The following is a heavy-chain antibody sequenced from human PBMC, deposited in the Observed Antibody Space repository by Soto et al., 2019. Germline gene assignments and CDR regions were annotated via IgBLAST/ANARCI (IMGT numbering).Heavy chain of an antibody. CDR1: GGTFSSYA. CDR2: IIPIFGTA. Sequence: QVQLVQSGAEVKKPGSSVKVSCKASGGTFSSYAISWVRQAPGQGLEWMGGIIPIFGTANYAQTLQGRVTITADESTSTADMELSSRRSEDTAVDYCARGDGDSGAFDYWGQGTLVTVSS. D-gene: IGHD3-10*01. V-gene: IGHV1-69*01. J-gene: IGHJ4*02. CDR3: ARGDGDSGAFDY.